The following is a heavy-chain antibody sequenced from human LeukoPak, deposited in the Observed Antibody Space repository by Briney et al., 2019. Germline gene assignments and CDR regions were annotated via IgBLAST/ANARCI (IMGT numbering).Heavy chain of an antibody. V-gene: IGHV1-18*01. CDR2: ISAYNDNT. Sequence: ASVKVSCKASGYMFSTYGISWVRQVPGQGLEWMGWISAYNDNTNFAQRFQGRVTMTTDTSTSTVYMELRSLRSDDTAVYYCARNPLWGATVGYYFDYWGQGTLVTVSS. J-gene: IGHJ4*02. CDR1: GYMFSTYG. D-gene: IGHD3-16*01. CDR3: ARNPLWGATVGYYFDY.